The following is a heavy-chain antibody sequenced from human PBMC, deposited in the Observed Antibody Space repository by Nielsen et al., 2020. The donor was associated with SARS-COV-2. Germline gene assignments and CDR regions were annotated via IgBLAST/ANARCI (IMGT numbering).Heavy chain of an antibody. CDR2: INPNSGGT. D-gene: IGHD3-10*01. V-gene: IGHV1-2*02. Sequence: ASVKVSCKASGGTFSSYAISWVRQAPGQGLEWMGGINPNSGGTNYAQKFQGRVTMTRDTSISTAYMELSRLRSDDTAVYYCARDFGELLWFGELLDAFDIWGQGTMVTVSS. CDR3: ARDFGELLWFGELLDAFDI. CDR1: GGTFSSYA. J-gene: IGHJ3*02.